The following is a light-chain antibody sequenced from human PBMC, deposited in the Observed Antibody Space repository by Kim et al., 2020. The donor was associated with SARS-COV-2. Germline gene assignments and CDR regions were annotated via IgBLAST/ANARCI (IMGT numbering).Light chain of an antibody. Sequence: DIVMTQSPDSLAVSLGERATINCKSSQSVLYSSNNKNYLAWYQQKPGQPPKLLIYWASTRESGVPDRFSGGGSGTDFTLTISSLQAEDVAVYYCQQYYTTPAFGRGT. V-gene: IGKV4-1*01. J-gene: IGKJ2*01. CDR3: QQYYTTPA. CDR2: WAS. CDR1: QSVLYSSNNKNY.